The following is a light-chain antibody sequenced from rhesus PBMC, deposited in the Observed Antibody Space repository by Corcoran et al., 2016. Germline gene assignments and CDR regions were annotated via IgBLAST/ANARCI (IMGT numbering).Light chain of an antibody. CDR1: SSDIGGYNR. CDR3: SSYASSSTYI. J-gene: IGLJ1*01. V-gene: IGLV2-13*03. Sequence: QAAPTQSPSVSGSPGQSVTISCTGTSSDIGGYNRVYWYQQHPGKAPKLMIYEVSKRPSGVSDRFSGSKSGNTASLTISWLQAEDDAYYFRSSYASSSTYIFCAGTRLTVL. CDR2: EVS.